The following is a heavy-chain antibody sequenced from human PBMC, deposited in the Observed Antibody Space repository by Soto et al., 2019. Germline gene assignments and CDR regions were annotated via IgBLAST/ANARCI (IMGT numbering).Heavy chain of an antibody. CDR2: INPNSGGT. V-gene: IGHV1-2*04. CDR1: GYTFTGYY. D-gene: IGHD3-10*01. Sequence: ASVKVSCKAPGYTFTGYYMHWVRQAHGEGVEWMGWINPNSGGTNYAQKFQGWVTMTRDTSISTAYMELSRLRSDDTAVYYCAREVYGSGSYYKYYYYGMDVWGQGTTVTVSS. J-gene: IGHJ6*02. CDR3: AREVYGSGSYYKYYYYGMDV.